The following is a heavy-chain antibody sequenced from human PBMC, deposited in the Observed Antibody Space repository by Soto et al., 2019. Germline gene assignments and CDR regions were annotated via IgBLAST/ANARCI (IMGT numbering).Heavy chain of an antibody. CDR2: IWCDGSNK. V-gene: IGHV3-33*01. D-gene: IGHD6-13*01. CDR3: ARDSAAAGTSYYYGMDV. J-gene: IGHJ6*02. CDR1: GFTFSSYG. Sequence: GGSLRLSCAASGFTFSSYGMHWVRQAPGKGLEWVAVIWCDGSNKYYADSVKGRFTISRDNSKNTLYLQMNSLRAEDTAVYYCARDSAAAGTSYYYGMDVWGQGTTVTVSS.